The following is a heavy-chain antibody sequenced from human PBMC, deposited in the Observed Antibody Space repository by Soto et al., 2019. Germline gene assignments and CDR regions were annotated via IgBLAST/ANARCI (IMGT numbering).Heavy chain of an antibody. CDR1: GGSISSYY. CDR2: IYYSGST. V-gene: IGHV4-59*08. Sequence: SETLSLTCPVSGGSISSYYWSWIRQPPGKGLEWIGYIYYSGSTNYNPSLKSRVTISVDTSKNQFSLKLSSVTAADTAVYYCARTYDFWSGHQNWFDPWGQGTLVTVAS. CDR3: ARTYDFWSGHQNWFDP. J-gene: IGHJ5*02. D-gene: IGHD3-3*01.